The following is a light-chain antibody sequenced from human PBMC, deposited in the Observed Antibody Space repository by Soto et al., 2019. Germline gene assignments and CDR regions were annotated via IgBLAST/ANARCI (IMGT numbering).Light chain of an antibody. CDR1: SSNIGSNY. J-gene: IGLJ1*01. CDR3: CSYAGTYTRV. Sequence: QSVLTQPPSASGTPGQRVNISCSGSSSNIGSNYVYWYRQFPGTAPKLLIQRNNQRPSGVPYRFSGSKSGNTASLTISGLQAGDEADYYCCSYAGTYTRVFGTGTQLTVL. V-gene: IGLV1-47*01. CDR2: RNN.